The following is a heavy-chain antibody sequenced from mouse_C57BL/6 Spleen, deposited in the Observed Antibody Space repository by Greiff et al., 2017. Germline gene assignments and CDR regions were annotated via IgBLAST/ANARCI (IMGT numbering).Heavy chain of an antibody. CDR2: IDPETGGT. CDR1: GYTFTDYE. V-gene: IGHV1-15*01. D-gene: IGHD2-4*01. Sequence: VQLQQSGAELVRPGASVTLSCKASGYTFTDYEMHWVKQTPVHGLEWIGAIDPETGGTADYQKFKGKAILTADKSSSTAYMELLSMTSEDSAVYYCTPYYDHRGYYAMDYWGQGTSVTVSS. CDR3: TPYYDHRGYYAMDY. J-gene: IGHJ4*01.